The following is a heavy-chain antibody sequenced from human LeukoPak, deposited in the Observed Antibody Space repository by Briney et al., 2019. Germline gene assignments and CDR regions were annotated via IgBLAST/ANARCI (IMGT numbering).Heavy chain of an antibody. Sequence: GGSLRLSCAASGFTFSSYWMHWVRQAPGKGLEWVSYISSSSSTIYYADSVKGRFTISRDNAKNSLYLQMNSLRAEDTAVYYCASRVVVAAAHAFDIWGQGTMVTVSS. V-gene: IGHV3-48*01. CDR1: GFTFSSYW. D-gene: IGHD2-15*01. J-gene: IGHJ3*02. CDR3: ASRVVVAAAHAFDI. CDR2: ISSSSSTI.